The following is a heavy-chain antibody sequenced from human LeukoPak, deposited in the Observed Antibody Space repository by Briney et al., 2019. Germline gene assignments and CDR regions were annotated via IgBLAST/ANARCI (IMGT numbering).Heavy chain of an antibody. J-gene: IGHJ4*02. D-gene: IGHD2-15*01. CDR3: ARARASGRSGFDY. Sequence: GGSLRLSCVASGLTVSSYSMNWVRQAPGKGLEWVSYISSSSSTIYYADSVKGRFTISRDNAKNSLDLQMNSLRDEDTAVYYCARARASGRSGFDYWGQGTVVTVSS. V-gene: IGHV3-48*02. CDR2: ISSSSSTI. CDR1: GLTVSSYS.